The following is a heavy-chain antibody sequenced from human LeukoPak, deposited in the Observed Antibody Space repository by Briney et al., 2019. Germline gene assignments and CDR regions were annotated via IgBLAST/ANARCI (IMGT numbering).Heavy chain of an antibody. J-gene: IGHJ4*02. Sequence: SETLSLTCTVSGGSISSYYWSWFRQPAGKGLEWIGRIYTSGSTNYNPSLKRRVTMSVDTSKNQFSLKLSSVTAADTAVYYCARDAPGSGYHDNFDYWGRGTLVTVSS. CDR1: GGSISSYY. V-gene: IGHV4-4*07. CDR2: IYTSGST. D-gene: IGHD3-22*01. CDR3: ARDAPGSGYHDNFDY.